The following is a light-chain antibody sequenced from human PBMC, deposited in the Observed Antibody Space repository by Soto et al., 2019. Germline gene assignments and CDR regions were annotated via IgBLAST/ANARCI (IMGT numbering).Light chain of an antibody. J-gene: IGLJ3*02. CDR2: LNSDGSH. CDR3: QTWGTGPWV. V-gene: IGLV4-69*01. Sequence: QSVLTQSPSASASLGASVKLTCTLSSGHSTYAIAWHQQQPEKGPRYLMKLNSDGSHSKGDGIPDRFSGSSSGAERYVTISSLQSEDEADYYCQTWGTGPWVFGGGTKVTLL. CDR1: SGHSTYA.